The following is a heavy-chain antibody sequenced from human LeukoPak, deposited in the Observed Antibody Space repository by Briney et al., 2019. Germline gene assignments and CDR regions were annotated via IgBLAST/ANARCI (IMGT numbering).Heavy chain of an antibody. CDR2: IYTSGST. J-gene: IGHJ4*02. Sequence: KPSETLSLTCTVSGGSFSIYYWSWIRQPAGKGLEWIGRIYTSGSTNYNPSLKSRVTMSVDTSKNQFSLNLNSVTAADTAVYYCARGPTTVTRALDYWGQGTLVTVSS. CDR1: GGSFSIYY. V-gene: IGHV4-4*07. CDR3: ARGPTTVTRALDY. D-gene: IGHD4-17*01.